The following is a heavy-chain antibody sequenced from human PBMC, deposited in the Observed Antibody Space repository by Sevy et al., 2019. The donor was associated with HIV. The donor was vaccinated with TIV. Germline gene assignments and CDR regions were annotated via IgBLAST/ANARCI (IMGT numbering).Heavy chain of an antibody. V-gene: IGHV1-46*01. J-gene: IGHJ4*02. CDR2: INPSGGST. CDR1: GYTFTTYY. Sequence: ASVKVSCKASGYTFTTYYMQWVRQAPGQGLEWIGIINPSGGSTNYGQKFQGRVTLTRDTSTSTVYMELSSLRSEDTAMHYCARDQFERHWGGLEYWGQGTLVTVSS. D-gene: IGHD3-10*01. CDR3: ARDQFERHWGGLEY.